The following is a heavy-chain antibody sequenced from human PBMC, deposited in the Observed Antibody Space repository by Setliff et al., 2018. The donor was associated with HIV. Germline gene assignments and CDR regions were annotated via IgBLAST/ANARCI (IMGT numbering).Heavy chain of an antibody. CDR1: GTSFSDHY. Sequence: SETLSLTCSVYGTSFSDHYWSWVRRTPGKGLEWIGEMNQSGTTNYNPSLKSRVTMSIDTSERQFSLKLTSVTAADTAVYYCVRWYYCVSGACYRADYWGQGTMVTVSS. V-gene: IGHV4-34*01. J-gene: IGHJ4*02. CDR3: VRWYYCVSGACYRADY. D-gene: IGHD2-21*02. CDR2: MNQSGTT.